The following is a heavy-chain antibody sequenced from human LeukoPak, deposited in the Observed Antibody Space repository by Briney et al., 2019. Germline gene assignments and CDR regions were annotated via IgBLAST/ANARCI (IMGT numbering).Heavy chain of an antibody. CDR3: ARGAAMTTVTYFDY. J-gene: IGHJ4*02. Sequence: KPSETLSLTCTVSGGSISSSSYYWGWIRQPPGKGLEWIGSIYYSGSTYYNPSLKSRITISVDTSKNQFSLKLSSVTAADTAVYYCARGAAMTTVTYFDYWGQGTLVTVSS. D-gene: IGHD4-17*01. CDR1: GGSISSSSYY. V-gene: IGHV4-39*07. CDR2: IYYSGST.